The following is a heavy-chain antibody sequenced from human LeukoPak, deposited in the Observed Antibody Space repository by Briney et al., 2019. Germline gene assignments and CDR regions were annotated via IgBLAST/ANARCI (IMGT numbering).Heavy chain of an antibody. CDR1: GGSISSYY. D-gene: IGHD1-14*01. J-gene: IGHJ4*02. CDR3: ARKSAGAELDY. CDR2: INHSGST. V-gene: IGHV4-34*01. Sequence: PSETLSLTCTVSGGSISSYYWSWIRQPPGKGLEWIGEINHSGSTNYNPSLKSRVTISVDTSKNQFSLKLSSVTAADTAVYYCARKSAGAELDYWGQGTLVTVSS.